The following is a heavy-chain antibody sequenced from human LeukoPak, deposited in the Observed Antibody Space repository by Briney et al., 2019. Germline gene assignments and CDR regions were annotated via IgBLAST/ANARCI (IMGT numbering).Heavy chain of an antibody. CDR2: ISSSGSTI. D-gene: IGHD2-8*02. V-gene: IGHV3-48*03. J-gene: IGHJ3*02. CDR1: GFTFSSYE. Sequence: GGSLRLSCAASGFTFSSYEMNWVRQAPGKGLEWVSYISSSGSTIYYADSVKGRFTISRDNAKNSLYLQMNSLRAEDTAVYYCARTGPWWWDPEGAFDIWGQGTMVTVSS. CDR3: ARTGPWWWDPEGAFDI.